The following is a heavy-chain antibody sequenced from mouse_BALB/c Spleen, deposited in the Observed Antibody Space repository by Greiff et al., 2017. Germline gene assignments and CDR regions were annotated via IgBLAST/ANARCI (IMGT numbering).Heavy chain of an antibody. J-gene: IGHJ4*01. Sequence: EVMLVESGGGLVQPKGSLKLSCAASGFTFNTYAMNWVRQAPGKGLEWVARIRSKSNNYATYYADSVKDRFTISRDDSQSMLYLQMNNLKTEDTAMYYCVRHEAYYRYDGGYYYAMDYWGQGTSVTVSS. D-gene: IGHD2-14*01. CDR1: GFTFNTYA. CDR2: IRSKSNNYAT. V-gene: IGHV10-1*02. CDR3: VRHEAYYRYDGGYYYAMDY.